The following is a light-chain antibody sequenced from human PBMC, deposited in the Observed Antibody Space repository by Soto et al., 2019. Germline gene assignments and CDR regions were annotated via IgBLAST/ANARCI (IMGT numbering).Light chain of an antibody. CDR3: CSYAGSYTYV. V-gene: IGLV2-11*01. J-gene: IGLJ1*01. CDR1: NSDVGTFYF. CDR2: DVT. Sequence: QSALTQPRSVSGSPGQSVTISCTGTNSDVGTFYFVSWYQKYPDKGPKLIIYDVTERPSGVPDRFSGSKSGNTASLTISGLQAEDEADYYCCSYAGSYTYVFGSGTKGTVL.